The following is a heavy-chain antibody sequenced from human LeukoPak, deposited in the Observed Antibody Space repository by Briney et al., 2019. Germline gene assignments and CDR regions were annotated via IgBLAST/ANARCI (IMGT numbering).Heavy chain of an antibody. V-gene: IGHV3-23*01. CDR1: GFTFSSYD. CDR3: AHDLGGVRYYYYMDV. Sequence: HPGGSLRLSCAASGFTFSSYDMSWVRQAPGKGLEWVSTISGSGGSTYYVASVKGRFTISRDNSKNTLYLQINSLRAEDTAVYYCAHDLGGVRYYYYMDVWGKGTKVTVSS. D-gene: IGHD3-3*01. J-gene: IGHJ6*03. CDR2: ISGSGGST.